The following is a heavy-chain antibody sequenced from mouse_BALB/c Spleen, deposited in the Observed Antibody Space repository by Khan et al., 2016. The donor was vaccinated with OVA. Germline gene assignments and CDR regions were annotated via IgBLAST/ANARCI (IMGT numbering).Heavy chain of an antibody. V-gene: IGHV1S132*01. CDR1: GYTFTNYW. CDR3: ARGYFGNYEFAY. J-gene: IGHJ3*01. D-gene: IGHD2-1*01. CDR2: IFPGTGTT. Sequence: QVQLQQSGAELVKPGASVKLSCKTSGYTFTNYWIQWVKQRPGQGLGWIGQIFPGTGTTYYYENFKAKATLTLDTSSSTAYMQLSSLTSEDSAVYFCARGYFGNYEFAYWGQGTLVTVSA.